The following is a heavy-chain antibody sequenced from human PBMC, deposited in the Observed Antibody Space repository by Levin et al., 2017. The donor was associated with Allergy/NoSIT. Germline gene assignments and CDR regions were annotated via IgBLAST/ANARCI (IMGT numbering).Heavy chain of an antibody. Sequence: ESLKISCVGSGGPFSGYSWTWIRQSPGKGLEWIGEINHSGTAYYHPSLRSRVTMSEDGAKKQFSLTLTSVTAADTGAYYGARLGKQSGPATGDYWGQGTLVSVAS. CDR2: INHSGTA. D-gene: IGHD6-19*01. CDR3: ARLGKQSGPATGDY. CDR1: GGPFSGYS. V-gene: IGHV4-34*10. J-gene: IGHJ4*02.